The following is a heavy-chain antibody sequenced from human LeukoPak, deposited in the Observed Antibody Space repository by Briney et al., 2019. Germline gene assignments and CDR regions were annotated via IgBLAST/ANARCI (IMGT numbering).Heavy chain of an antibody. Sequence: PSETLSLTCAVSSGSISSRNYYWGWIRQPPGKGLEWIGTVFYNGNTHCNPSLQSRVTISVDTYNNHFSLKLSSVTAADTAMYYCARHIVYSYGRPDYYYMDVWGKGTTVTVSS. CDR1: SGSISSRNYY. CDR2: VFYNGNT. V-gene: IGHV4-39*01. J-gene: IGHJ6*03. CDR3: ARHIVYSYGRPDYYYMDV. D-gene: IGHD3-16*02.